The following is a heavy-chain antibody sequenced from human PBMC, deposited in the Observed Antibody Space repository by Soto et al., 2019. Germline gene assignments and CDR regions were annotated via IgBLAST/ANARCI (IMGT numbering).Heavy chain of an antibody. CDR3: AKVVRADTTSSNFYYYSGMDV. V-gene: IGHV3-30*18. Sequence: GGSLRLSCAASGFSFSTYGMHWVRQAPGKGLEWMAVISNDGSIKYYADSVKGRFTISRDNSKDTLFLQMNSLRGEDTAVYYCAKVVRADTTSSNFYYYSGMDVWGQGTTVTVSS. CDR1: GFSFSTYG. D-gene: IGHD6-6*01. CDR2: ISNDGSIK. J-gene: IGHJ6*02.